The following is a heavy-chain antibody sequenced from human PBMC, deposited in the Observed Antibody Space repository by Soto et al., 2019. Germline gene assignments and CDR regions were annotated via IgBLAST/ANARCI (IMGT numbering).Heavy chain of an antibody. J-gene: IGHJ4*02. CDR1: GYTFTGYY. Sequence: ASVKVSCKASGYTFTGYYMHWVRQAPGQGLEWMGWINPNSGGTNYAQKFQGRVTMTRDTSISTAYMELSRLRSDDTAVYYCARVGVDTAMTGADYWGQGTLVTVSS. D-gene: IGHD5-18*01. CDR3: ARVGVDTAMTGADY. V-gene: IGHV1-2*02. CDR2: INPNSGGT.